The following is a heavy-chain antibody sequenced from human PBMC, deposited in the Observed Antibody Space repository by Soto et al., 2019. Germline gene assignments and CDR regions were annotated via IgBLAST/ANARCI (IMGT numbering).Heavy chain of an antibody. CDR3: ARGPPFGR. V-gene: IGHV4-30-2*01. Sequence: SETLSLTCAVSGGSISSAGYSWSWIRQPPGKGLEWIGYIYHSGNAYYNPSLKSRVTISVDRSKNQFSLKLSSVSAADTDEYYCARGPPFGRWGHGTLVTVSS. CDR1: GGSISSAGYS. D-gene: IGHD3-3*01. CDR2: IYHSGNA. J-gene: IGHJ4*01.